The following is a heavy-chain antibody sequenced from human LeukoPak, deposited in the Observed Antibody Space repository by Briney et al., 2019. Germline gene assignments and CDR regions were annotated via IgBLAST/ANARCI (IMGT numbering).Heavy chain of an antibody. CDR2: ISSSNYI. J-gene: IGHJ4*02. CDR3: AREPPAQYSAYDGRGY. D-gene: IGHD5-12*01. Sequence: KPGGSLRLSCAASGFTFSSYSINWVRQAPGKGLEWVLSISSSNYIYYADSVKGRFTISRDNAKNTLYLQMNSLRAEDTAVYYCAREPPAQYSAYDGRGYWGQGTLVTVSS. V-gene: IGHV3-21*06. CDR1: GFTFSSYS.